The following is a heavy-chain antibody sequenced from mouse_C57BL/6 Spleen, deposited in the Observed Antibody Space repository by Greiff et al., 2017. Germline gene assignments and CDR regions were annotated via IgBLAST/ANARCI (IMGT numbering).Heavy chain of an antibody. CDR2: IDPNSGGT. CDR1: GYTFTSYW. J-gene: IGHJ2*01. D-gene: IGHD4-1*01. CDR3: ARTGEGYFDY. Sequence: VQLQQPGAELVKPGASVKLSCKASGYTFTSYWMHWVKQRPGRRLEWIGRIDPNSGGTKYTEKFKSKATLTVDKPSSTAYMQLSSLTSEDSAVYYCARTGEGYFDYWGQGTTLTVSS. V-gene: IGHV1-72*01.